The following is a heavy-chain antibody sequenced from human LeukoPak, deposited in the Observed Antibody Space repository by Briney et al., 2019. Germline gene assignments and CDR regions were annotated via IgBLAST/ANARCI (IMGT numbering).Heavy chain of an antibody. J-gene: IGHJ1*01. Sequence: GGSLRLSCAASRFTFSSFGMHWVRQAPGKGPEWVAVISYDGSNKYYADSVKGRFTISRDNSKNTLYLQMNSLRAEDTAVYYCAKGRYYGSGNSFAYIQHWGQGTLVTVSS. V-gene: IGHV3-30*18. D-gene: IGHD3-10*01. CDR2: ISYDGSNK. CDR3: AKGRYYGSGNSFAYIQH. CDR1: RFTFSSFG.